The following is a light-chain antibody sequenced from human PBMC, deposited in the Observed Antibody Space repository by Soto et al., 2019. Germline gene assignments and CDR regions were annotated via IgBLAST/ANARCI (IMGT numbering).Light chain of an antibody. CDR2: GAS. V-gene: IGKV3-20*01. Sequence: EIVLTQSPGTLSLSPGERATLSCRASQSVSHTYLAWYQHKPGQAPRLLIYGASTRATGIPDRFSGSGSGTDFTLTISRLEPEDFAVYYCQQYGSPPLMYTFGRGTKLEI. J-gene: IGKJ2*01. CDR1: QSVSHTY. CDR3: QQYGSPPLMYT.